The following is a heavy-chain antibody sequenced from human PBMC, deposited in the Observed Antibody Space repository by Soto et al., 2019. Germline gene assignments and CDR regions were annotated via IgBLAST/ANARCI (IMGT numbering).Heavy chain of an antibody. CDR1: GFTFSSYW. CDR2: IKQDGSEK. V-gene: IGHV3-7*01. CDR3: ARQTKVTSHYDAFDM. Sequence: PGGSLRLSCAASGFTFSSYWMSWVRQAPGKGLEWVANIKQDGSEKYYVDSVKGRFTISRDNAKNSLYLQMNSLRAEDTAVYYCARQTKVTSHYDAFDMWAQGTLLTVSS. D-gene: IGHD2-21*02. J-gene: IGHJ3*02.